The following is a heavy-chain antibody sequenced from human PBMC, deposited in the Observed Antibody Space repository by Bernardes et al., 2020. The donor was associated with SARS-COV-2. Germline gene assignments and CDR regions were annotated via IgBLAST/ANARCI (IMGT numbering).Heavy chain of an antibody. CDR1: GYTFTGYY. J-gene: IGHJ4*02. CDR3: ARDDGDSVLDY. Sequence: ASVKVSCKASGYTFTGYYMHWVRQAPGQGLEWMGIINPNGGSTSYAQKFQGRVTMTRDTSTSTVYMELSSLRSEDTAVYYCARDDGDSVLDYWGQETLVTVSS. CDR2: INPNGGST. D-gene: IGHD3-22*01. V-gene: IGHV1-46*01.